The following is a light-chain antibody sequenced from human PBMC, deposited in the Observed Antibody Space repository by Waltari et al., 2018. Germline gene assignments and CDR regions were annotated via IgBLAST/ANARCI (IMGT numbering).Light chain of an antibody. Sequence: QSALTQPASVSGSPGQSITISCSGTSRDIGAYQHVPWYQQHPGKAPKLMIYEVSNRPSGVSNRFSGSKSGNTASLTISGLQADDESHYYCTSFTSSATWVFGGGTKVTVL. V-gene: IGLV2-14*01. CDR3: TSFTSSATWV. CDR1: SRDIGAYQH. CDR2: EVS. J-gene: IGLJ3*02.